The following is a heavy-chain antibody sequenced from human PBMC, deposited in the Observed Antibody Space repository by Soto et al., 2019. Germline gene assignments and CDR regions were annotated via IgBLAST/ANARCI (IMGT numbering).Heavy chain of an antibody. J-gene: IGHJ6*02. D-gene: IGHD3-22*01. Sequence: EVQLLESGGHLVQPGGSLGLSCAASGFTFSSYAMSWVRQAPGKVLEWVSAVSSGVGGATYYADSLKGRFTISRDTSKNTLYPKKNSLRAEDPAVYYCAKDGWKSYYGIRGYRYAMDGWGQGTTVTVSS. CDR3: AKDGWKSYYGIRGYRYAMDG. CDR1: GFTFSSYA. V-gene: IGHV3-23*01. CDR2: SSGVGGAT.